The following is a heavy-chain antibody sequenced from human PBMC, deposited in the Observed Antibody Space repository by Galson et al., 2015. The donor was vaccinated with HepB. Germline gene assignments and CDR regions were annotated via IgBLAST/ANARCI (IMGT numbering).Heavy chain of an antibody. D-gene: IGHD6-13*01. Sequence: SVKVSCKASGGTFSSYTISWVRQAPGQGLEWMGRIIPILGIANYAQKFQGRVTITADKSTSTAYMELSSLRSEDTAVYYCARAGALYSSSQYYFDYSGQGTLVTVSS. CDR1: GGTFSSYT. V-gene: IGHV1-69*02. CDR3: ARAGALYSSSQYYFDY. CDR2: IIPILGIA. J-gene: IGHJ4*02.